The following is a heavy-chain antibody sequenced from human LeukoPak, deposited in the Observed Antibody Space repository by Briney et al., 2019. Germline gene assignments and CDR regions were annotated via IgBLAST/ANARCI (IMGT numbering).Heavy chain of an antibody. CDR1: GYTFSAYY. CDR3: ARFASVAHFDN. J-gene: IGHJ4*02. D-gene: IGHD5-12*01. CDR2: INPNSGDT. Sequence: GASVKVSCKASGYTFSAYYIQWVRQAPGQGLEWMGWINPNSGDTNYAQKFQGWVTMTTDTSTSTAYMELRRLRSDDTAVYYCARFASVAHFDNWGQGTLVTVSS. V-gene: IGHV1-2*04.